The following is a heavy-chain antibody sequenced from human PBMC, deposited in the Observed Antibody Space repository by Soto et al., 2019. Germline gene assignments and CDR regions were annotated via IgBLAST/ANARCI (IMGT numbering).Heavy chain of an antibody. CDR1: GGFFHGYG. J-gene: IGHJ6*02. CDR2: IWYDGSNK. D-gene: IGHD3-22*01. V-gene: IGHV3-33*01. CDR3: ARDDSSYDYYGMGV. Sequence: PGGSLRLSCAVPGGFFHGYGMHWVRQAPGKGLEWVAVIWYDGSNKYYADSVKGRFTISRDNSKNTLYLQMNSLRAEDTAVYYCARDDSSYDYYGMGVWGQGTTVTVSS.